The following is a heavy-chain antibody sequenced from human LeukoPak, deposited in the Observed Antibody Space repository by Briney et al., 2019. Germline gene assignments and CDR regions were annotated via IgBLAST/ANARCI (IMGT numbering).Heavy chain of an antibody. CDR2: ISYDGSNK. Sequence: GRSLRLSCAASGFTFSSYPMYWVRQAPGKGLEWVAVISYDGSNKYYADSVKGRFTISRDNSKNTVYLQMNSLRAEDTTVYYCAKDSKYYGSGNGYDYWGQGTLVTVSS. CDR3: AKDSKYYGSGNGYDY. V-gene: IGHV3-30-3*01. D-gene: IGHD3-10*01. CDR1: GFTFSSYP. J-gene: IGHJ4*02.